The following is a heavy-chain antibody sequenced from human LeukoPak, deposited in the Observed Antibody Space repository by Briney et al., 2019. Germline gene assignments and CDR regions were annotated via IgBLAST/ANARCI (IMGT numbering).Heavy chain of an antibody. Sequence: SGGSLRLSCAASGFTFSDYYMSWIRQAPGKGLEWVSYISSSGSTIYYADSVKGRFTISRDNAKDSLYLQMNSLRAEDTAVYYCARDVVAVAGAIFLGGHYYYGMDVWGQRTTVTVSS. V-gene: IGHV3-11*01. D-gene: IGHD6-19*01. CDR3: ARDVVAVAGAIFLGGHYYYGMDV. CDR1: GFTFSDYY. J-gene: IGHJ6*02. CDR2: ISSSGSTI.